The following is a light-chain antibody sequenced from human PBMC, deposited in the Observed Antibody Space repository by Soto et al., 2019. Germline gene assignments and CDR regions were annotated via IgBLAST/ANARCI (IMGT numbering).Light chain of an antibody. CDR1: SSDVGGYNY. CDR2: DVS. J-gene: IGLJ1*01. V-gene: IGLV2-14*01. CDR3: SSYTSSSVGV. Sequence: QSALTQPASVSGSPGQSITISCTGTSSDVGGYNYVSWYQQHPGKAPKPIIYDVSNRPSGVSNRFSGSKSGNTASLTISGLQAEDEADYYCSSYTSSSVGVFGTGTKVTVL.